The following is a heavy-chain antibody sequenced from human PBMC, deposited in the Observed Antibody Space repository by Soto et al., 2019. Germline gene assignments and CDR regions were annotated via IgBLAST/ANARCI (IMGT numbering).Heavy chain of an antibody. D-gene: IGHD6-13*01. CDR3: ARAVAAAYGAYGMDV. CDR2: INHSGST. Sequence: QVQLQQWGAGLLKPSETLSLTCAVYGGSFSGYYWSWIRQPPGKGLEWIGEINHSGSTNYNPSLKSRVTISVDTSKNQFSLKLSSVTAADTAVYYCARAVAAAYGAYGMDVWVQGTTVTVSS. J-gene: IGHJ6*02. V-gene: IGHV4-34*01. CDR1: GGSFSGYY.